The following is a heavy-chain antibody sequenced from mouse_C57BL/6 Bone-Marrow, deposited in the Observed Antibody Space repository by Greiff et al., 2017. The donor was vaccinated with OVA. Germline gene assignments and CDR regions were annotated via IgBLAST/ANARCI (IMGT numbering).Heavy chain of an antibody. Sequence: VQLQQPGAELVRPGSSVKLSCKASGYTFTSYWMHWVKQRPIQGLEWIGNIDPSDSETHYNQKFKDKATLTVDKYSSTAYMQLSSLTSEDSAVYYCARTRYYYGSSYYYAMDYWGQGTSVTVSS. CDR2: IDPSDSET. CDR3: ARTRYYYGSSYYYAMDY. CDR1: GYTFTSYW. D-gene: IGHD1-1*01. J-gene: IGHJ4*01. V-gene: IGHV1-52*01.